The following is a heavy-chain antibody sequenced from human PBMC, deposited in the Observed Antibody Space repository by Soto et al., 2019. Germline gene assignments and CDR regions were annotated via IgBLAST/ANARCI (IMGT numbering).Heavy chain of an antibody. CDR3: ARERSLSFDI. V-gene: IGHV3-33*01. CDR2: IWYDGSNK. CDR1: GFTFSSYG. J-gene: IGHJ3*02. Sequence: QPGGSLRLSCAASGFTFSSYGMHWVRQAPGQGLEWVAVIWYDGSNKYYAASVKGRFTISRDNSKNTLYLQMNSLRAEDTAVYYCARERSLSFDIWGQGTMVTVSS.